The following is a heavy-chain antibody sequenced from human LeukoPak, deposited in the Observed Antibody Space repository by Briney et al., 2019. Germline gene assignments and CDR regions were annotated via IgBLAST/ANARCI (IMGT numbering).Heavy chain of an antibody. CDR3: ARGSGDDILTGYYFDY. CDR1: GGSFSGYY. Sequence: KASETLSLTCAVYGGSFSGYYWSWIRQPPGEGLEWIGEINHSGSTNYNPSLKSRVTISVDTSKNQFSLKLSSVTAADTAVYYCARGSGDDILTGYYFDYWGRGTLVTVSS. CDR2: INHSGST. D-gene: IGHD3-9*01. V-gene: IGHV4-34*01. J-gene: IGHJ4*02.